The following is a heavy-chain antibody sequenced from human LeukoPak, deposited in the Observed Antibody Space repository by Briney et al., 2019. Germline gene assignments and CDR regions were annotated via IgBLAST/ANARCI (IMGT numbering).Heavy chain of an antibody. CDR3: ARLGVSYDYVWGSYRYDNWFDP. V-gene: IGHV4-34*01. D-gene: IGHD3-16*02. J-gene: IGHJ5*02. Sequence: SETLSLTCAVYGGSFSGYYWSWIRKPPGKGLELIGEINHSGSTNYNPTLKSRVTISVDTSKNQFSLKLSSVTAADTAVYYCARLGVSYDYVWGSYRYDNWFDPWGQGTLVTVSS. CDR2: INHSGST. CDR1: GGSFSGYY.